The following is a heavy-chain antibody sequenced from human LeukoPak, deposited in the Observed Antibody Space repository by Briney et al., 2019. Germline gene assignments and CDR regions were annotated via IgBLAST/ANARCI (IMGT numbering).Heavy chain of an antibody. D-gene: IGHD3-22*01. CDR2: ISAYNGNT. J-gene: IGHJ4*02. Sequence: ASVKVSCKASGYTFISYGISWVRQAPGQGLEWMGWISAYNGNTNYAQKLQGRVTMTTDTSTSTAYMELRSLRYDDTAVYYCARDGPHYYDSSGYYYWGQGTLVTVSS. V-gene: IGHV1-18*01. CDR3: ARDGPHYYDSSGYYY. CDR1: GYTFISYG.